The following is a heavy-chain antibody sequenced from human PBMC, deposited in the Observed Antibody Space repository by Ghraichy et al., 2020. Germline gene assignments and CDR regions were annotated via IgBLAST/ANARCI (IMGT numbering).Heavy chain of an antibody. CDR2: IYYSGST. V-gene: IGHV4-39*01. J-gene: IGHJ4*02. Sequence: SETLSLTCTVSGGSISSSSYYWGWIRQPPGKGLEWIGSIYYSGSTYYNPSLKSRVTISVDTSKNQFSLKLSSVTAADTAVYYCARQKGDYYGDYVQDFDYWGQGTLVTVSS. CDR1: GGSISSSSYY. D-gene: IGHD4-17*01. CDR3: ARQKGDYYGDYVQDFDY.